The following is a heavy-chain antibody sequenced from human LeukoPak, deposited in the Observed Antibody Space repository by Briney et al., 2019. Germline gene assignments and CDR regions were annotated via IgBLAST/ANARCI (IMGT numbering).Heavy chain of an antibody. D-gene: IGHD2-21*02. V-gene: IGHV1-2*06. J-gene: IGHJ4*02. CDR2: INPNSGDT. CDR1: GYIFTGYY. CDR3: AVAYCGGDCYSPTPDY. Sequence: ASVKVSCKASGYIFTGYYVHWVRQAPGQGLEWMGRINPNSGDTNYAQKFQGRVTMTTDTSTSTAYMELRSLRSDDTAVYYCAVAYCGGDCYSPTPDYWGQGTLVTVSS.